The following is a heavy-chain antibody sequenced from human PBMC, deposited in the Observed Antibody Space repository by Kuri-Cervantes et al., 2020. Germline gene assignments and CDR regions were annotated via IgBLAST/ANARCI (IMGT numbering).Heavy chain of an antibody. CDR1: GYTFTSYY. Sequence: ASVKVSCKASGYTFTSYYMHWVRQAPGQGLEWMGIINPSGGSTSYAQKFQGRVTMTRDTSTSTVYMELNSLKTEDTAVYYCARDGMVYDFWSGEYYYYMDVWGKGTTVTVSS. V-gene: IGHV1-46*03. J-gene: IGHJ6*03. CDR3: ARDGMVYDFWSGEYYYYMDV. D-gene: IGHD3-3*01. CDR2: INPSGGST.